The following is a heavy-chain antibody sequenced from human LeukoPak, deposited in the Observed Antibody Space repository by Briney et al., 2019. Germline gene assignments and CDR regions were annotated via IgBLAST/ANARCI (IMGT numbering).Heavy chain of an antibody. D-gene: IGHD3-22*01. V-gene: IGHV1-18*04. CDR1: GYTFTSYG. CDR2: ISAYNGNT. Sequence: ASVKVSCRASGYTFTSYGISWVRQAPGQGLEWMGWISAYNGNTNYAQKLQGRVTMTTDTSTSTAYMELRSLRSDDTAVYYCARDWTGDSNGSLDYWGQGTLVTVSS. CDR3: ARDWTGDSNGSLDY. J-gene: IGHJ4*02.